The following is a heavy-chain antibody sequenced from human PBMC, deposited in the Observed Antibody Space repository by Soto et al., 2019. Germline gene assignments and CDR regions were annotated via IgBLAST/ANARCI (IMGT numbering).Heavy chain of an antibody. V-gene: IGHV1-69*13. CDR3: ATTPDSSGYYPGNWFDP. Sequence: SVKVSCKASGGTFSSYAISWVRQAPGQGLEWMGGIIPIFGTANYAQKFQGRVTITADESTSTAYMELSSLRSEDTAVYYCATTPDSSGYYPGNWFDPWGQGTLVTVSS. D-gene: IGHD3-22*01. J-gene: IGHJ5*02. CDR2: IIPIFGTA. CDR1: GGTFSSYA.